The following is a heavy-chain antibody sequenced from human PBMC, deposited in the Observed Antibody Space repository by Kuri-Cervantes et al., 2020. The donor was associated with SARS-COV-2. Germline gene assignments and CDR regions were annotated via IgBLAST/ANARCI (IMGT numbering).Heavy chain of an antibody. CDR2: IIPILGAA. D-gene: IGHD3-10*01. V-gene: IGHV1-69*11. CDR3: ARSRFGDYLDAFDI. Sequence: VSSKASGGTLSSYAISWVRQAPGQGLEWMGRIIPILGAANYAQKFQGRDTITTDESTSTAYLELSSLRSEDTAVYYCARSRFGDYLDAFDIWGKGTMVTVSS. J-gene: IGHJ3*02. CDR1: GGTLSSYA.